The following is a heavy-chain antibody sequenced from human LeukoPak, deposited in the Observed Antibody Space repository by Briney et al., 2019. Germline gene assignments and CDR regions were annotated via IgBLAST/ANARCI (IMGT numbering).Heavy chain of an antibody. CDR3: ARGYCTNGVCPYYYYGMDV. J-gene: IGHJ6*02. CDR1: GGTFSSYG. V-gene: IGHV1-69*01. Sequence: GASVKVSCKASGGTFSSYGISWVRQAPGQGLEWMGGTIPIFGTADYAQKFQGRVTITADESTSTAYMELSSLRSEDTAVYYCARGYCTNGVCPYYYYGMDVWGQGTTVTVSS. CDR2: TIPIFGTA. D-gene: IGHD2-8*01.